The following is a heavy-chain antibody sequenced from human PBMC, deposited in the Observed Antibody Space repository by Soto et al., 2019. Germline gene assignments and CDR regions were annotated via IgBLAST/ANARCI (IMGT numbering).Heavy chain of an antibody. Sequence: EVQLVESGGGLVQPGESLRLSCAASGFTFSDYAMYWVRQAPGKGLEYVSAITTKGDSTYYADSVKSRFSISRDNSKNTLYLQMGCLRADDMAVYYCARKNSGTYPFDFWGQGTLVTVSS. CDR1: GFTFSDYA. CDR3: ARKNSGTYPFDF. J-gene: IGHJ4*02. V-gene: IGHV3-64*07. CDR2: ITTKGDST. D-gene: IGHD1-26*01.